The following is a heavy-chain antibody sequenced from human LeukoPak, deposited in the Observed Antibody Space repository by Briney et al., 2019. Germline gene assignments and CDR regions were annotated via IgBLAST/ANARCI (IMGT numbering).Heavy chain of an antibody. Sequence: GRSLRLSCAASGFAFSSYAMHWVRQAPGKGLEWVSAISGSGGSTYYADSVKGRFTISRDNSKNTLYLQMNSLRAKDTAVYYCAKMRGYSSGWSTIDAFDIWGQGTMVTVSS. D-gene: IGHD6-19*01. CDR2: ISGSGGST. CDR1: GFAFSSYA. CDR3: AKMRGYSSGWSTIDAFDI. J-gene: IGHJ3*02. V-gene: IGHV3-23*01.